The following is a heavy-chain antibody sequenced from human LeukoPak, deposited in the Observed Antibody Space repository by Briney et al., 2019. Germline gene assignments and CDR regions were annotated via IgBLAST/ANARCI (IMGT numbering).Heavy chain of an antibody. V-gene: IGHV4-39*01. CDR3: ARSHPDYYDSSGYLFDY. CDR1: GGSISSYY. CDR2: IYYSGST. Sequence: KASETLSLTCTVSGGSISSYYWGWIRQPPGKGLEWIGSIYYSGSTYYNPSLKSRVTISVDTSKNQFSLKLSSVTAADTAVYYCARSHPDYYDSSGYLFDYWGQGTLVTVSS. D-gene: IGHD3-22*01. J-gene: IGHJ4*02.